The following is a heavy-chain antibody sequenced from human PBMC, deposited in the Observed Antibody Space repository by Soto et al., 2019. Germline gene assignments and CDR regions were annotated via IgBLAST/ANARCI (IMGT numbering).Heavy chain of an antibody. CDR1: GFSLSTSGMC. V-gene: IGHV2-70*01. D-gene: IGHD3-10*01. CDR3: ARTRITMVRETNWFDP. Sequence: SGPTLVNPTQTLTLTCTFSGFSLSTSGMCVSWIRQPPGKALEWLALIDWDDDKYYSTSLKTRLTISKETSKNQVVLTMTNMDPVDTATYYCARTRITMVRETNWFDPWGQGTLVTVSS. CDR2: IDWDDDK. J-gene: IGHJ5*02.